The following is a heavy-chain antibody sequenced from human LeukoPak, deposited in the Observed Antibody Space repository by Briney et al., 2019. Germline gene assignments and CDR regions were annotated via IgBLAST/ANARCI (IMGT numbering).Heavy chain of an antibody. Sequence: GGSLRLSYAASGFSFSSYWMSWVRQAPGKGLEWVANIKQDGSEKYYVDSVKGRFTISRDNAKNSLYLQMNSLRAEDTAVYYCARMVFGRRGPFDYWGQGTLVTVSS. CDR2: IKQDGSEK. CDR1: GFSFSSYW. J-gene: IGHJ4*02. V-gene: IGHV3-7*01. D-gene: IGHD3/OR15-3a*01. CDR3: ARMVFGRRGPFDY.